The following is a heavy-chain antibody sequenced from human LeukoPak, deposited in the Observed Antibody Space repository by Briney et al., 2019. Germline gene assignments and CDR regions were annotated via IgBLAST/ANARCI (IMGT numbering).Heavy chain of an antibody. CDR2: ISPSGNTI. V-gene: IGHV3-11*01. J-gene: IGHJ6*03. Sequence: GGSLRLSCAASGFTFSNYYMSWIRQAPGKGLEWISYISPSGNTIYYADSGKDRFTISRDSANNSMYLQMNSLRAEDTAVYYCARDGRLVDYRYCYYMDVWGKGTTVTVSS. CDR3: ARDGRLVDYRYCYYMDV. D-gene: IGHD6-6*01. CDR1: GFTFSNYY.